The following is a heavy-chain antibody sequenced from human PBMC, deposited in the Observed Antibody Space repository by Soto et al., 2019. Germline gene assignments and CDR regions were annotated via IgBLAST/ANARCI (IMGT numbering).Heavy chain of an antibody. CDR2: ISSSGSTI. V-gene: IGHV3-48*03. CDR3: ARRDQYSSSWAYYYYGMDV. J-gene: IGHJ6*02. Sequence: ALRLSCSDSVFTFSSYEMNWFRQAPGKGLEWVSYISSSGSTIYYADSVKGRFTISRDNAKNSLYLQMNSLRAEDTAVYYCARRDQYSSSWAYYYYGMDVWGQGTTVTVSS. D-gene: IGHD6-13*01. CDR1: VFTFSSYE.